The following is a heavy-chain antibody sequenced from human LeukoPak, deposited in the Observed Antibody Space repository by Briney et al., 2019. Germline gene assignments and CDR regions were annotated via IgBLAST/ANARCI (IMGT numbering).Heavy chain of an antibody. V-gene: IGHV3-7*01. CDR3: ASNTIFGDYFDY. Sequence: PGGSLRLSCAASGFTFSSYWMSWVRQAPGKGLEWVANIKQDGSEKYYVDSVKGRFTISRDNAKNSLYLQMNSLRAEDTAVYYCASNTIFGDYFDYWGREPWSPSPQ. J-gene: IGHJ4*02. CDR2: IKQDGSEK. D-gene: IGHD3-3*01. CDR1: GFTFSSYW.